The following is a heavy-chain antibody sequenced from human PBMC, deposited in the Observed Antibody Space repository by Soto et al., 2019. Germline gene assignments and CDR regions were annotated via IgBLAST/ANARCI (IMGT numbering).Heavy chain of an antibody. CDR2: ISSSSSVI. Sequence: EVQLVESGGGLVQPGGSLRLSCATSGFILSDCAMNWVRQAPGKGLEWVSYISSSSSVIDYADSVKGRFTVSRDNARNSLYLQIYSLRAEDTAVYYCARDLSWGSNWYYYMDVWGKGTTVTVSS. D-gene: IGHD7-27*01. V-gene: IGHV3-48*01. CDR1: GFILSDCA. J-gene: IGHJ6*03. CDR3: ARDLSWGSNWYYYMDV.